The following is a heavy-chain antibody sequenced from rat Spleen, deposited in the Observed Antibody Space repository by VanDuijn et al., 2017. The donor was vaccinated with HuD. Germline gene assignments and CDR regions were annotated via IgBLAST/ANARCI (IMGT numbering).Heavy chain of an antibody. CDR3: TTYDSGYGH. J-gene: IGHJ2*01. D-gene: IGHD4-3*01. CDR1: GFTFSNYG. V-gene: IGHV5-27*01. Sequence: EVQLVESGGGLVQPGRSLKLSCVASGFTFSNYGMAWVRQAPPKGLEWVAAITDSGCSTYYRDSVKGLFTISRDNAKRTLYLRMDSLRSEDTATYYCTTYDSGYGHWGEGVMVTVSS. CDR2: ITDSGCST.